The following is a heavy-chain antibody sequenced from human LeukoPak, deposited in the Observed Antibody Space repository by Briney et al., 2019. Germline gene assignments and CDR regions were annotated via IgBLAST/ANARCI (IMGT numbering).Heavy chain of an antibody. V-gene: IGHV4-38-2*01. J-gene: IGHJ6*03. CDR1: GYSISSGYY. Sequence: PSETPSLTCAVSGYSISSGYYWGWIRQPPGKGLEWIGSIYHSGSTYYNPSLKSRVTISVDTSKNQFSLKLSSVTAPDTAVYYCARQRPRYCSSTSCYRDYYMDVWGKGTTVTVSS. CDR2: IYHSGST. D-gene: IGHD2-2*01. CDR3: ARQRPRYCSSTSCYRDYYMDV.